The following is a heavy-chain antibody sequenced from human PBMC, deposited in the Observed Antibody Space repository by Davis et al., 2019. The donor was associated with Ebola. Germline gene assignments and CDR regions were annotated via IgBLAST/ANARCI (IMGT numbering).Heavy chain of an antibody. D-gene: IGHD6-19*01. CDR1: GGSISSYY. CDR3: ARLEQWLGIFDY. J-gene: IGHJ4*02. V-gene: IGHV4-59*08. CDR2: IYYSGST. Sequence: SETLSLTCTVSGGSISSYYWSWIRQPPGKGLEWIGYIYYSGSTNYNPSLKSRVTISVDTSKNQFSLKLSSVTAADTAVYYCARLEQWLGIFDYWGRGTLVTVSS.